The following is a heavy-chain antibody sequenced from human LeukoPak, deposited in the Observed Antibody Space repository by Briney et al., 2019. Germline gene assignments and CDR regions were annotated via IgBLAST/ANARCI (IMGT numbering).Heavy chain of an antibody. CDR3: ARGLRSGSYFTSGDYYYGMDV. Sequence: GGSLRLSCAASGFTFSSYSMNWVRQAPGKGLEWVSSISSSSSYIYYADSVKGRFTISRDNAKNSLYLQMNSLRAEDTAVYYCARGLRSGSYFTSGDYYYGMDVWGQGTTVTVSS. V-gene: IGHV3-21*01. D-gene: IGHD3-10*01. CDR2: ISSSSSYI. J-gene: IGHJ6*02. CDR1: GFTFSSYS.